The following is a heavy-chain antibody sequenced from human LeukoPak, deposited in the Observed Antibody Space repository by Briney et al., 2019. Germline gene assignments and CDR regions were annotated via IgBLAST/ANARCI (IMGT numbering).Heavy chain of an antibody. CDR2: INPSVGTT. D-gene: IGHD3-9*01. CDR1: GYTFTSYY. Sequence: ASVKVCCKASGYTFTSYYMHWVRQAPGQGLEWMTIINPSVGTTGYAQKFQGRFTMTRDTSTSTVYMELSSLRSEDTAVYYCAGLGTGYYGYYYYGMDVWGQGTTVTVSS. V-gene: IGHV1-46*01. CDR3: AGLGTGYYGYYYYGMDV. J-gene: IGHJ6*02.